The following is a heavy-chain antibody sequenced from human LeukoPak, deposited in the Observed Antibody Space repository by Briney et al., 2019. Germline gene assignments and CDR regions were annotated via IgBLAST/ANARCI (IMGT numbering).Heavy chain of an antibody. J-gene: IGHJ4*02. CDR3: ARRGQRTAWSFDY. V-gene: IGHV4-39*01. D-gene: IGHD3-3*01. Sequence: SGTLSLTCSVSGGSITSTDFWWGCIRHPPGKGLEWITNFYYNGSPYNNPSLEGRVTISVDASKNQLSLKLSSVTAADTAIYYCARRGQRTAWSFDYWGQGTLVTVSS. CDR2: FYYNGSP. CDR1: GGSITSTDFW.